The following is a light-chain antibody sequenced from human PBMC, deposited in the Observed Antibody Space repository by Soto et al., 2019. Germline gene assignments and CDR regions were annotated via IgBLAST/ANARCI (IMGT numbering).Light chain of an antibody. CDR1: SSNIGAGYD. CDR2: GXX. CDR3: QSYDSSLSGSV. V-gene: IGLV1-40*01. Sequence: QPVLTQPPSVSGAPGQRVTISCTGSSSNIGAGYDVHWYQQLPGTAPKLLIYGXXXXXXXXXXRXSXSKSGTSASLAITGXQAEDEXXYYCQSYDSSLSGSVFGGGTKLTVL. J-gene: IGLJ3*02.